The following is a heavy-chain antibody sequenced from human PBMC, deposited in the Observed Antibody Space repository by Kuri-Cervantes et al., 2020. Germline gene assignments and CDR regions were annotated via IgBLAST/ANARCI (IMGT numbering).Heavy chain of an antibody. J-gene: IGHJ5*02. D-gene: IGHD3-10*01. CDR2: INPSGGST. CDR3: ARDGITMVRNNWFDP. Sequence: ASVKVSCKATGYTFTSYYMHWVRQAPGQGLEWMGIINPSGGSTSYAQKFQGRVTMTRDTSTSTVYMELSSLRSEDPAVYYCARDGITMVRNNWFDPWGQGTLVTVSS. CDR1: GYTFTSYY. V-gene: IGHV1-46*01.